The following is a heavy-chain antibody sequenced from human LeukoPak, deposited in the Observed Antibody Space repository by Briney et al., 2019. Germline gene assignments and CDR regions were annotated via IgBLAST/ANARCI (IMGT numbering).Heavy chain of an antibody. Sequence: GGSLRLSCAASGFTFSSYWMSWVRQAPGKGLEWVANIKQDGSERYYVDSVKGRFTISRDNAKNSLYLQMNSLRAEDTAVYYCARDSGVVPAAKRDAEYFQHWGQGTLVTVSS. V-gene: IGHV3-7*01. D-gene: IGHD2-2*01. CDR1: GFTFSSYW. CDR3: ARDSGVVPAAKRDAEYFQH. J-gene: IGHJ1*01. CDR2: IKQDGSER.